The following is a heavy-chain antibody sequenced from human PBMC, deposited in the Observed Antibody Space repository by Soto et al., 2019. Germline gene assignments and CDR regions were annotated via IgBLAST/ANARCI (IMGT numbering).Heavy chain of an antibody. Sequence: PSETLSLTCTVSGGSISSGGYYWSWIRQHPGKGLEWIGYIYHSGSTYYNPSLKSRVTISVDTSKNQFSLKLSSVTAADTAVYYCARSGYSYGPNPLLYWGQGTLVTVSS. V-gene: IGHV4-31*03. CDR2: IYHSGST. CDR3: ARSGYSYGPNPLLY. CDR1: GGSISSGGYY. J-gene: IGHJ4*02. D-gene: IGHD5-18*01.